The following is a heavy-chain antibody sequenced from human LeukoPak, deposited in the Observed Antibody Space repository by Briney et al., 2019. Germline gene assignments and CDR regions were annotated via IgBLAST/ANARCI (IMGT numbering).Heavy chain of an antibody. D-gene: IGHD6-13*01. V-gene: IGHV1-69*13. CDR2: IIPIFGTA. J-gene: IGHJ4*02. CDR1: GGTFSSYA. Sequence: SVKVSCKASGGTFSSYAISWVRQAPGQGLEWMGGIIPIFGTANYAQKFQGRVTITADESTSTAYMELSSLRSEDTAVYYCARTRSSSSSWYGQFDYWGQGTLVTVSS. CDR3: ARTRSSSSSWYGQFDY.